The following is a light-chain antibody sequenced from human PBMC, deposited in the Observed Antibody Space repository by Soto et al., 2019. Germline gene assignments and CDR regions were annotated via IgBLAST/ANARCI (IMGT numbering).Light chain of an antibody. CDR3: QQRSNWPLG. CDR2: DAS. V-gene: IGKV3-11*01. Sequence: EIVLTQSPATLSLSPGERATLSCRASQSVSSYLAWYQQKPGQAPRLLIYDASNRATGIPARFSGSGSGTVFTLTISMLEPEDFAVYYCQQRSNWPLGFGQGTKVEIK. CDR1: QSVSSY. J-gene: IGKJ1*01.